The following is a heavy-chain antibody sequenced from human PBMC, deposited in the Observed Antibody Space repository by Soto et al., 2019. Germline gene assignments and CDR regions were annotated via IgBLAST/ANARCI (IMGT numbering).Heavy chain of an antibody. CDR3: ARGRDGGAAN. CDR1: GGSFSGYY. D-gene: IGHD4-17*01. CDR2: INPSGST. V-gene: IGHV4-34*01. J-gene: IGHJ4*02. Sequence: QVQLQQWGGGLLKPSETLSLTCAVYGGSFSGYYWSWIRQPPGKGLEWIGEINPSGSTNYTPSLKSRVTMSGDTPKNQFSLKLTSVTAADTAVYYCARGRDGGAANWGQGTLVTVSS.